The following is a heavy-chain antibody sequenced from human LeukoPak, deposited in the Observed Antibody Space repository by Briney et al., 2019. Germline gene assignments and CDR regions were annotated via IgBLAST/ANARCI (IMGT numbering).Heavy chain of an antibody. CDR2: IGAYSGNT. CDR3: ARDGNAVVDH. D-gene: IGHD4-23*01. V-gene: IGHV1-18*01. CDR1: GYTFTSYG. Sequence: ASVKVSCKGSGYTFTSYGISWVRQAPGQGLEWMGWIGAYSGNTNYAQNVQGRVTMTTDTSTSTAYMELRSLRSDDTAVYYCARDGNAVVDHWGQGTLVTVSS. J-gene: IGHJ4*02.